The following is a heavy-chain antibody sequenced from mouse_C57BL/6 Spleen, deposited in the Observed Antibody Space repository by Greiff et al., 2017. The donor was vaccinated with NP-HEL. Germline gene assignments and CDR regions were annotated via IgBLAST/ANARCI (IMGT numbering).Heavy chain of an antibody. CDR2: IDPSDRET. V-gene: IGHV1-52*01. Sequence: VQLQQSGAELVRPGSSVKLSCKASGYTFTSYWMHWVKQRPIQGLEWIGNIDPSDRETHYNQKFKDKATLTVDKSSSTAYMQLSRLTSEDSAIYYCARYSLDYWGQGTTLTVSS. CDR1: GYTFTSYW. CDR3: ARYSLDY. D-gene: IGHD2-12*01. J-gene: IGHJ2*01.